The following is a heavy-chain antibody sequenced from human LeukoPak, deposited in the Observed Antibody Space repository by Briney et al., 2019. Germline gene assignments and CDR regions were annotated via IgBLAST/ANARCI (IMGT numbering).Heavy chain of an antibody. CDR2: IKQDGSEK. CDR3: ARAAGELLPFDYFDY. D-gene: IGHD3-10*01. Sequence: GGSLRLSCAASGFSFSTYWMTWVRQAPGKGLEWVANIKQDGSEKYYVDSVKGRFTISRDNAKNSLYLQMHSLRAEDTAVYYCARAAGELLPFDYFDYWGQGTLVTVSS. CDR1: GFSFSTYW. J-gene: IGHJ4*02. V-gene: IGHV3-7*02.